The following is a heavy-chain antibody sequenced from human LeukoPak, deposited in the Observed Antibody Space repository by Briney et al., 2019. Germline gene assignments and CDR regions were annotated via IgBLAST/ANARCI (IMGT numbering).Heavy chain of an antibody. V-gene: IGHV3-66*01. CDR1: GFTVSSNY. CDR2: LYPDGRT. Sequence: GGSLRLSCAASGFTVSSNYMSWVRQAPGKGLEWVSVLYPDGRTFYADSVKGRFTISRDNSKNTLYLQMNSLRAEDTALYYCARTLVATGTDAFDIWGQGTLVIVSS. D-gene: IGHD5-12*01. J-gene: IGHJ3*02. CDR3: ARTLVATGTDAFDI.